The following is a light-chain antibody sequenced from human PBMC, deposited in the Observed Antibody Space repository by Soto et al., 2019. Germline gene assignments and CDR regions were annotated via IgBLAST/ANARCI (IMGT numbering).Light chain of an antibody. J-gene: IGKJ4*01. CDR2: GAS. V-gene: IGKV3-15*01. CDR3: HQYNNWPLA. CDR1: QSVTSN. Sequence: EIVMTQSPATLSVSPGERATLSCRASQSVTSNLAWYQQKPGQAPRLLIYGASTRATGIPVRFSGSGSGTEFTLTISSLQSEDSATYYCHQYNNWPLAFGGGTKVDIK.